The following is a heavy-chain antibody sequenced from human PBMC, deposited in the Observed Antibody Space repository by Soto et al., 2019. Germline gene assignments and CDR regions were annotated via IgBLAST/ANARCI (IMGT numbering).Heavy chain of an antibody. D-gene: IGHD6-19*01. CDR3: ARAPGIYSSIGDDWFDP. V-gene: IGHV1-46*01. Sequence: ASVKVSCKASGYTFTSYYMHWVRQAPGRGLEWMGIINPSGGSTSYAQKFQGRVTMTRDTSTSTVYMELSSLRSEDTAVYYCARAPGIYSSIGDDWFDPWGQGTLVTVSS. CDR1: GYTFTSYY. J-gene: IGHJ5*02. CDR2: INPSGGST.